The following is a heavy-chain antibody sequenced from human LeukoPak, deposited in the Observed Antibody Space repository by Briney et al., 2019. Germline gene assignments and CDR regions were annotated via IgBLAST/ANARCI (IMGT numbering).Heavy chain of an antibody. CDR3: ARPYLEWSLKFYMDV. CDR1: GFTFNYYW. D-gene: IGHD3-3*02. V-gene: IGHV3-7*01. CDR2: IKEDGSEN. J-gene: IGHJ6*03. Sequence: GGSLRLSCVASGFTFNYYWMSWVRQAPGKGLEWVANIKEDGSENYSVDSVKGRFTISRDNAKNSLYLQMNSLRAEDTAVYYCARPYLEWSLKFYMDVWGKGTTVTVSS.